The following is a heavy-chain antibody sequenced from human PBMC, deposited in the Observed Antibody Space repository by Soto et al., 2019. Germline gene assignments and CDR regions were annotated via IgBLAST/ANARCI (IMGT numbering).Heavy chain of an antibody. CDR3: ARFQLFNSGYLDY. D-gene: IGHD3-22*01. J-gene: IGHJ4*02. CDR2: IYHSGSS. Sequence: WTWIRQPPGKGLEYIGYIYHSGSSYYTPSLKSRVDMSMDMSKNHFSLKLRSVTAADTAVYYCARFQLFNSGYLDYWGQGILVSVSS. V-gene: IGHV4-30-2*01.